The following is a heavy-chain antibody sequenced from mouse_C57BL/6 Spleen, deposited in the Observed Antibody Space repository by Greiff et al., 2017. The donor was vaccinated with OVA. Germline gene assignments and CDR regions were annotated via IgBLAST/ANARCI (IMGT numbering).Heavy chain of an antibody. V-gene: IGHV1-50*01. CDR3: ARRDSNYAWFAY. Sequence: QVQLQQPGAELVKPGASVKLSCKASGYTFTSYWMQWVKQRPGQGLEWIGEIDPADSDTNYNQKFKGKATLTVDTSSSTAYMQLSSLTSEDSAVYYCARRDSNYAWFAYWGQGTLVTVSA. CDR2: IDPADSDT. J-gene: IGHJ3*01. D-gene: IGHD2-5*01. CDR1: GYTFTSYW.